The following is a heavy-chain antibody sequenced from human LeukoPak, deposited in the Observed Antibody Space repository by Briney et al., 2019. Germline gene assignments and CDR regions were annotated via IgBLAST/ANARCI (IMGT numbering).Heavy chain of an antibody. J-gene: IGHJ4*02. CDR3: AREGVAGKPD. CDR2: IIPIFGTA. Sequence: ASVKVSCKASGGTFSSYAISWVRQAPGQGLEWMGRIIPIFGTANYAQKFQGRVTITTDESTSTAYMEPSSLRSEDTAVYYCAREGVAGKPDWGQGTLVTVSS. CDR1: GGTFSSYA. V-gene: IGHV1-69*05. D-gene: IGHD6-19*01.